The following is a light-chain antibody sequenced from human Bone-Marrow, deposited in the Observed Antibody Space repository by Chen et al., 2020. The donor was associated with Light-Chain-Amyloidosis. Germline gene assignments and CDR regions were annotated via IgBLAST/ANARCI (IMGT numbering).Light chain of an antibody. CDR2: DAS. Sequence: EIVLTQSPATLSLSPGERATLPCRASQSVSSYLAWYQQKPGQAPRLLIYDASNRATGIPARCSGSGSGTDFTHTISSLEPEDFAGYNCQQRSNWHPITFGQGTRLGIK. CDR1: QSVSSY. J-gene: IGKJ5*01. CDR3: QQRSNWHPIT. V-gene: IGKV3-11*01.